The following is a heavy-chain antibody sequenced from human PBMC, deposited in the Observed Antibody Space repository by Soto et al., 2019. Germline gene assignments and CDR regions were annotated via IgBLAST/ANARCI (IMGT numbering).Heavy chain of an antibody. CDR2: IYYSGST. D-gene: IGHD1-7*01. J-gene: IGHJ3*02. CDR1: GGSISSYY. Sequence: SETLSLTCTVSGGSISSYYWSWIRQPPGKGLEWIGYIYYSGSTNYNPSLKSRVTISVDTSKNQFSLKLSSVTAADTALYYCARERSSRITETTTLDVFIIWGQGPMFT. CDR3: ARERSSRITETTTLDVFII. V-gene: IGHV4-59*01.